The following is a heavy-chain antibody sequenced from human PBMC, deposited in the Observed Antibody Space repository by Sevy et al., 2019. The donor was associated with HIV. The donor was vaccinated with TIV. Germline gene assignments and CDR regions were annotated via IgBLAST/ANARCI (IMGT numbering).Heavy chain of an antibody. CDR3: AKDSSPCSGGSCYWLDY. V-gene: IGHV3-30*18. D-gene: IGHD2-15*01. CDR2: ISYDGSNK. CDR1: GFTFSSYG. Sequence: GGSLRLSCAASGFTFSSYGMHWVRQAPGKGLEWVAVISYDGSNKYYADSVKGRLTISRDNSKNTLYLQMNSLRAEDTAVYYCAKDSSPCSGGSCYWLDYWGQGTLVTVSS. J-gene: IGHJ4*02.